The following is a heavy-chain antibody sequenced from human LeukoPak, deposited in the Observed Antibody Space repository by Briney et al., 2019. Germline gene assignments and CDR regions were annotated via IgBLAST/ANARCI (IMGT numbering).Heavy chain of an antibody. V-gene: IGHV4-59*11. CDR3: ARVGRRGGYDFWSGYYTGFDY. Sequence: PSETLSLTCTVSGGSISSHYWSWIRQPPGKGLEWIGYIYYSGNTNYNPSLKSRVTISVDKSKNQFSLKLSSVTAADTAVYYCARVGRRGGYDFWSGYYTGFDYWGQGTLVTVSS. D-gene: IGHD3-3*01. J-gene: IGHJ4*02. CDR2: IYYSGNT. CDR1: GGSISSHY.